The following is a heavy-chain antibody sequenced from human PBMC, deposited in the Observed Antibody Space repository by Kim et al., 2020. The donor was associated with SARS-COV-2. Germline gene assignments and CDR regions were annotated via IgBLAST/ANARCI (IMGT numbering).Heavy chain of an antibody. D-gene: IGHD3-10*01. CDR3: AREFSRDDAFDV. Sequence: IYYADSVKGRFTISRDNAKNSLYRQINSLRAEDTAVYYCAREFSRDDAFDVWGQGTTVTVSS. CDR2: I. J-gene: IGHJ3*01. V-gene: IGHV3-11*01.